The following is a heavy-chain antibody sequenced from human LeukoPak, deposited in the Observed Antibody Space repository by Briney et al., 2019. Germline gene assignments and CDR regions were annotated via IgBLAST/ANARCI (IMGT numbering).Heavy chain of an antibody. V-gene: IGHV3-53*01. CDR1: GFTVSGNY. J-gene: IGHJ6*03. D-gene: IGHD6-13*01. CDR3: ARGLAGTDYYYYMDV. CDR2: IYSGGST. Sequence: PGGSLRLSCAASGFTVSGNYMSWVRQAPGKGLEWVSVIYSGGSTYYAESQKGRFTISRDNSKNTLYLQMNSLRAEDTAVYYCARGLAGTDYYYYMDVWGKGTLVTVSS.